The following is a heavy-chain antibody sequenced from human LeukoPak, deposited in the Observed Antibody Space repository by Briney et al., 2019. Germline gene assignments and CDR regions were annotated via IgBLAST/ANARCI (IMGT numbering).Heavy chain of an antibody. D-gene: IGHD3-3*01. CDR3: ARGEYYDFWSGYPSWFDP. J-gene: IGHJ5*02. Sequence: SETLSLTCTVSGGSISSYYWSWIRQPAGKGLEWIGRIYTSGNTNYNPSLKSRVTMSVDTSKNQFSLKLSSVTAADTAVYYCARGEYYDFWSGYPSWFDPWGQGTLVTVSS. CDR1: GGSISSYY. CDR2: IYTSGNT. V-gene: IGHV4-4*07.